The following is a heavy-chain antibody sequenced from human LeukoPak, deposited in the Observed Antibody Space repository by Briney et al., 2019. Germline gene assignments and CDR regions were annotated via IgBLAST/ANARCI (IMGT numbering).Heavy chain of an antibody. V-gene: IGHV1-8*03. J-gene: IGHJ5*02. CDR3: LRETHSRFDP. Sequence: ASVKVSCKASGYTFTGYYMHWVRQATGQGLEWMGWMNPNSGNTGYAQKFQGRVTITRNTSISTAYMELSSLRSEDTAVYYCLRETHSRFDPWGQGTLVTVSS. CDR2: MNPNSGNT. CDR1: GYTFTGYY. D-gene: IGHD1-26*01.